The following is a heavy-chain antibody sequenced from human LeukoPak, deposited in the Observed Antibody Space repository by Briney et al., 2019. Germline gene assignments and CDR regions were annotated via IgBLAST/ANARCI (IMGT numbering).Heavy chain of an antibody. J-gene: IGHJ4*02. D-gene: IGHD3-10*01. V-gene: IGHV4-61*02. CDR1: GGSVGSDNSY. CDR3: ARGYYYRT. CDR2: IYADGSS. Sequence: SETLSLSCTVSGGSVGSDNSYWNWIRQPAGKGLEWIGRIYADGSSTYNPSLKSRVTILVDTSKNQFSLRLSSMTAADTAVYYCARGYYYRTWGLGTLVTVSS.